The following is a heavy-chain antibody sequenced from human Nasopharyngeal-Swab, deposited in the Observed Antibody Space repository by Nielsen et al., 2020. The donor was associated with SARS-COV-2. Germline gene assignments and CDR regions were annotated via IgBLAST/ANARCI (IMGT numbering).Heavy chain of an antibody. CDR2: ITPSGGAT. CDR3: ASEPGGMAAPGKHFDP. Sequence: VRQMPGKGLEWMGVITPSGGATSYARKFRGRVTMTRDPSTSTVYLDLSSLKSEDTAVYFCASEPGGMAAPGKHFDPWGQGTLVTVSS. J-gene: IGHJ5*02. D-gene: IGHD6-13*01. V-gene: IGHV1-46*01.